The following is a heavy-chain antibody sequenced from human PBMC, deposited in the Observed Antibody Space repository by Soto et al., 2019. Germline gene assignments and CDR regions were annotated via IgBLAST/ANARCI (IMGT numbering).Heavy chain of an antibody. D-gene: IGHD6-13*01. Sequence: SETLSLTCTVSGGSISSYYWSWIRQPPGKGLEWIGYIYYSGSTNYNPPLKSRVTISVDTSKNQFSLKLSSVTAADTAVYYCARPYSNATDAFDIWGQGTMVTVSS. J-gene: IGHJ3*02. V-gene: IGHV4-59*01. CDR2: IYYSGST. CDR1: GGSISSYY. CDR3: ARPYSNATDAFDI.